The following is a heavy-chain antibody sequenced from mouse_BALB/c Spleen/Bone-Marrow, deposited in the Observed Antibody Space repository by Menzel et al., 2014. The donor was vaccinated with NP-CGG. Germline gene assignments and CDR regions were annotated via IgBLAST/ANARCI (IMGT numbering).Heavy chain of an antibody. CDR3: ATSPDPAMDY. CDR1: GYTFTSYW. V-gene: IGHV1-7*01. Sequence: QVQLKQSGAELAKPGASVKMSCKASGYTFTSYWMHWVKQRPGQGLEWIGYINPSTDYTEYSQKFKDKATLTADKSSSTAYMQLSSLTSEDSAVYYCATSPDPAMDYWGQGTSVTVSS. J-gene: IGHJ4*01. CDR2: INPSTDYT.